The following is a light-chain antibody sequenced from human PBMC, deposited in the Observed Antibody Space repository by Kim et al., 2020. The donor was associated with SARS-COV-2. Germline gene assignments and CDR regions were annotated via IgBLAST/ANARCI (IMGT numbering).Light chain of an antibody. J-gene: IGLJ2*01. V-gene: IGLV1-51*01. CDR3: GTWDDSLSSGV. Sequence: QSVLTQPPSVSAAPGQKVTISCSGSSSNIGNNYVSWYQQLPGTAPKLLIYDNNKRPSGIPDRFSGSTSGTSATLGITGLQTGDEADYYCGTWDDSLSSGVFGGGTQLTVL. CDR2: DNN. CDR1: SSNIGNNY.